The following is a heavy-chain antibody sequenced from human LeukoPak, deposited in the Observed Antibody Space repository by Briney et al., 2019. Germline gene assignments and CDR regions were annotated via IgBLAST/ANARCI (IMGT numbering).Heavy chain of an antibody. CDR2: IYSGGST. Sequence: GGSLRLSCAASGFTVSSNYMSWVRQAPGKGLEWVSVIYSGGSTYYADSVKGRFTISRDNSKNTLYLQMNSLRAEDTAVYYCARNLYYYYYMDVWGKGTTVTVSS. V-gene: IGHV3-53*01. J-gene: IGHJ6*03. CDR3: ARNLYYYYYMDV. CDR1: GFTVSSNY.